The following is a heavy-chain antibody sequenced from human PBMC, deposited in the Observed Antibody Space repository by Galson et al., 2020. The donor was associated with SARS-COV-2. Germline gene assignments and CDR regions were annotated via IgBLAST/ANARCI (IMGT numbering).Heavy chain of an antibody. CDR3: TRDRDFWSGYYYDY. J-gene: IGHJ4*02. CDR2: IWYYGSNK. D-gene: IGHD3-3*01. V-gene: IGHV3-33*01. CDR1: GFTFSSYG. Sequence: TGGSLRLSCAASGFTFSSYGMHWVRQAPGKGLDWVAVIWYYGSNKYYADSVKGRFTISRDNSKNTLYMQMNRLRAEETAVYYCTRDRDFWSGYYYDYWGQGTLVTVSS.